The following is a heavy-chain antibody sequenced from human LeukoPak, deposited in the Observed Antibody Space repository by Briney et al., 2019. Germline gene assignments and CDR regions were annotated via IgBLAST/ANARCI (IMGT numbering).Heavy chain of an antibody. CDR3: AREIAVAGNWFDP. CDR1: GYTFTSYY. Sequence: ASVKVSCKASGYTFTSYYMHWVRQAPGQGLEWMGIINPSGGSTSYAQKFQGRVTITADESTSTAYMELSSLRSEDTAVYYCAREIAVAGNWFDPWGQGTLVTVSS. J-gene: IGHJ5*02. CDR2: INPSGGST. V-gene: IGHV1-46*01. D-gene: IGHD6-19*01.